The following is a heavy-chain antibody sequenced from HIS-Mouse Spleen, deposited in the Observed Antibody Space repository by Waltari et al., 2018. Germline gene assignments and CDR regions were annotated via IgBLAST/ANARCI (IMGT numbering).Heavy chain of an antibody. CDR1: GYSISSGYY. Sequence: QVQLQESGPGLVKPSEALSLTRTVSGYSISSGYYWGWIRQPPGKGLEWIGGICHSGSTYYNPSLKSRVTISVDTSKNQFSLKLSSVTAADTAVYYCARGSRLDYWGQGTLVTVSS. J-gene: IGHJ4*02. D-gene: IGHD6-13*01. V-gene: IGHV4-38-2*02. CDR2: ICHSGST. CDR3: ARGSRLDY.